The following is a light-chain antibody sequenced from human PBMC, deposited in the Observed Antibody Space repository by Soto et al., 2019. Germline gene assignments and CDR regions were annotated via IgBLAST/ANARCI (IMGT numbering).Light chain of an antibody. Sequence: QPVLTQPPSVSGAPGQRVTISCTGSSSNIGAGYDVHWYQQLPGTAPKLLIYGNSNQPSGVPDRFSGSKSGTSASLAITGLQAEDEADYYCQSYASSLSVLFGGGTKVTVL. J-gene: IGLJ2*01. V-gene: IGLV1-40*01. CDR2: GNS. CDR1: SSNIGAGYD. CDR3: QSYASSLSVL.